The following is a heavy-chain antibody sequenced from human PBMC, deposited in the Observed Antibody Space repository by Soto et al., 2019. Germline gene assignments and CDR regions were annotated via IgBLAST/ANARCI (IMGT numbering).Heavy chain of an antibody. CDR1: GFTFSSYG. CDR3: VRDPAADGYYGMDV. Sequence: GGSLRLSCVASGFTFSSYGMNWVRQGPGKGLEWLSFISKGGTTTYYADSVKGRFTISRDNAKNSLYLQMNSLRAEDTAVCYCVRDPAADGYYGMDVWGQGTTVTVS. D-gene: IGHD6-13*01. CDR2: ISKGGTTT. V-gene: IGHV3-48*01. J-gene: IGHJ6*02.